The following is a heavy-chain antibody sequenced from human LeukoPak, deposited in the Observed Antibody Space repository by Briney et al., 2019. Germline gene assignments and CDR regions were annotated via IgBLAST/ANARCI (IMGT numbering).Heavy chain of an antibody. D-gene: IGHD6-19*01. CDR3: ASLRIEVAGTRTSFDY. J-gene: IGHJ4*02. CDR1: GYSISSGYY. V-gene: IGHV4-38-2*02. CDR2: IYHSGRT. Sequence: PSETLSLTCTVSGYSISSGYYWGWIRQPPGKGLEWIGSIYHSGRTFYNPSLKSRVTISVDTSKNQFSLKLTSVTAADTAVYYCASLRIEVAGTRTSFDYWGQGTLVTVSS.